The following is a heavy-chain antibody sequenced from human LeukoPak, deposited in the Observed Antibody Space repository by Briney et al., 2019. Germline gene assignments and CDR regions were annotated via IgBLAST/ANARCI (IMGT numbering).Heavy chain of an antibody. CDR2: IYYSGSS. CDR3: ARSNTTTPEDY. CDR1: SGSISSYY. D-gene: IGHD1-1*01. J-gene: IGHJ4*02. Sequence: SETLSLTCTVSSGSISSYYWSWIRQPPGKGLEWIGYIYYSGSSNYNPSLKSRVTISLDTSKNQFSLKLSSVTAADTAVYYCARSNTTTPEDYWGQGTLVTVSS. V-gene: IGHV4-59*01.